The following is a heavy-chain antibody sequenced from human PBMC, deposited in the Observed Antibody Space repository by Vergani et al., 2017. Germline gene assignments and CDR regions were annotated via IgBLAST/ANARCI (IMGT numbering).Heavy chain of an antibody. J-gene: IGHJ4*02. CDR2: ISWNSGSI. V-gene: IGHV3-9*01. CDR3: ARDGVHCTNGVCYTSAFDY. D-gene: IGHD2-8*01. CDR1: GFTFDDYA. Sequence: EVQLVESGGGLVQPGRSLRLSCAASGFTFDDYAMHWVRQAPGKGLEWVSGISWNSGSIGYADSVKGRFTISRDNAKNSLYLQMNSLRAEDTAVYYCARDGVHCTNGVCYTSAFDYWGQGTLVTVSS.